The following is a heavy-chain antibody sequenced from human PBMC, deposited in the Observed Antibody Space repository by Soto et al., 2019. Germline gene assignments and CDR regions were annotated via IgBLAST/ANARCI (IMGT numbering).Heavy chain of an antibody. CDR3: ARSPGVFDY. V-gene: IGHV1-69*06. D-gene: IGHD3-10*01. CDR1: GGTFSSLA. J-gene: IGHJ4*02. CDR2: LVPVFGTA. Sequence: QVQLVQSGAEVKKPGSSVKVSGKASGGTFSSLAISWVRQAPGEGLEWMGGLVPVFGTANYAQKFQGRVTITADTSTSTSYMELGSLSFEDTVVYYCARSPGVFDYWGQGTLVTVSS.